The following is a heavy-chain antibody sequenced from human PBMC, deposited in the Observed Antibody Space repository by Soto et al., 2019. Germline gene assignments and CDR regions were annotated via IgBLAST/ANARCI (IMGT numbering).Heavy chain of an antibody. CDR1: GGTFSSYA. Sequence: ASVKVSCKASGGTFSSYAISWVRQAPGQGLEWMGGIIPIFGTANYAQKFQGRVTITADESTSTAYMELSSLRSEDTAVYYCAIAYYYGSGSRENFHWFDPWGQGTLVTVSS. CDR2: IIPIFGTA. CDR3: AIAYYYGSGSRENFHWFDP. D-gene: IGHD3-10*01. V-gene: IGHV1-69*13. J-gene: IGHJ5*02.